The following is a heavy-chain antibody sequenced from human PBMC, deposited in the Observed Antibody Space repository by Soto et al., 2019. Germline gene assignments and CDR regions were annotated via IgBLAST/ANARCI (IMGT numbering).Heavy chain of an antibody. Sequence: QVKLVQSGAEVKKPGASVKVSCKASGYTFPSYYMHWVRQAPGQGLEWMGIINPSGGSTSYAQKFQGRVTMTRDTSTGTVYRERRSLVSEDTAVYYCARGEFSSGWDFDYWGQGTLVTVSS. J-gene: IGHJ4*02. D-gene: IGHD6-19*01. CDR2: INPSGGST. CDR1: GYTFPSYY. CDR3: ARGEFSSGWDFDY. V-gene: IGHV1-46*01.